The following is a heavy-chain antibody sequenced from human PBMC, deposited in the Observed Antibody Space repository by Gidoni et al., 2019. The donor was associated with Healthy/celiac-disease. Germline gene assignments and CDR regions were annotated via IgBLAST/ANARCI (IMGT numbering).Heavy chain of an antibody. CDR2: IYTSGST. Sequence: QVQLQESGPGLVKPSQTLSLTCTVSGGSISSGSYYWSWIRQPAGKGLEWIGRIYTSGSTNYNPSLKSRVTISVDTSKNQFSLKLSSVTAADTAVYYCARCDDYGDAFDIWGQGTMVTVSS. CDR3: ARCDDYGDAFDI. V-gene: IGHV4-61*02. D-gene: IGHD4-17*01. CDR1: GGSISSGSYY. J-gene: IGHJ3*02.